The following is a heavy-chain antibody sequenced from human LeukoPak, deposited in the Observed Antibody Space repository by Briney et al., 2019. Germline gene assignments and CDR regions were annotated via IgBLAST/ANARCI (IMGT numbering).Heavy chain of an antibody. J-gene: IGHJ4*02. CDR1: GSPFSTYT. CDR2: IRSSDSDV. D-gene: IGHD4-11*01. CDR3: ARARLRQTTVVGTNYFDY. V-gene: IGHV3-21*01. Sequence: TGGSLRLSCAASGSPFSTYTMNWVRQAPGKGLEWVSSIRSSDSDVQYADSVKGRFTISRDNAKKSLYLQMNSLRAEDTAVYYCARARLRQTTVVGTNYFDYWGEGTLVTVSS.